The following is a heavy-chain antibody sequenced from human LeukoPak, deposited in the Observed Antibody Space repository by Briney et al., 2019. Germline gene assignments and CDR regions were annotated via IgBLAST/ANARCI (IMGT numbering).Heavy chain of an antibody. CDR2: ISYDGSNT. J-gene: IGHJ4*02. Sequence: GGSLRLSCAASGFAFSIYGMHWVRQAPGKGLEWVTVISYDGSNTYYADSVKGRFTISRDNSKNTLYLQMNSLRAEDTAVYYCAKPFYDSGSFFDYWGREPWSPSPQ. D-gene: IGHD3-10*01. CDR1: GFAFSIYG. V-gene: IGHV3-30*18. CDR3: AKPFYDSGSFFDY.